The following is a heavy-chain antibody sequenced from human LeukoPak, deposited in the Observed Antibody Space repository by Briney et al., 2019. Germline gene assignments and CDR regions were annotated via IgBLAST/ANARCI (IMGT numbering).Heavy chain of an antibody. Sequence: ASVKVSCKTSGYTFTTYDINWVRQATGQGLEWMGWMNPNSGNTGYAQKFQGRVTMTRNTSISTAYMELSSLRSEDTAVYYCARGGWDAGYYYYFDYWGQGTLVTVSS. CDR3: ARGGWDAGYYYYFDY. CDR2: MNPNSGNT. V-gene: IGHV1-8*01. J-gene: IGHJ4*02. D-gene: IGHD3-9*01. CDR1: GYTFTTYD.